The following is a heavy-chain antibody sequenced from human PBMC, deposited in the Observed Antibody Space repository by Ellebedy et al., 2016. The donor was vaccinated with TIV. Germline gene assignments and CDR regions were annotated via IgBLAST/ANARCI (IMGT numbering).Heavy chain of an antibody. Sequence: ASVKVSCKASGYTFTSYYFYWVRQAPGQGLERMGIINPTTVTSNYAQKFQGRVTMTKDTSTSTVYMELSSLRSEDTAVYYCARGDNYYYDSSGYYYTYWGQGTLVTVSS. D-gene: IGHD3-22*01. CDR1: GYTFTSYY. CDR3: ARGDNYYYDSSGYYYTY. J-gene: IGHJ4*02. CDR2: INPTTVTS. V-gene: IGHV1-46*01.